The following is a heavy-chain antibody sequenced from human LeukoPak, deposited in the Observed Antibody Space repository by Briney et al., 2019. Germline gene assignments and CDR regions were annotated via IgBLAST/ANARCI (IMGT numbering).Heavy chain of an antibody. CDR1: GFTFTTYG. CDR2: ISGSGGST. CDR3: AKEIYTYYYDSSGYGYDY. V-gene: IGHV3-23*01. Sequence: GGSLRLSCVASGFTFTTYGMGWVRQAPGKGLEWVSSISGSGGSTYYADSVKGRLTIFRDNSKNTQYLQMNSLRAEDTAVYYCAKEIYTYYYDSSGYGYDYWGQGTLVTVSS. J-gene: IGHJ4*02. D-gene: IGHD3-22*01.